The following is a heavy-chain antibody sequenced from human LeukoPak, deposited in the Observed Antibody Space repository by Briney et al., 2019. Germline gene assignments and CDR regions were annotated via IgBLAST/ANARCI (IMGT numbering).Heavy chain of an antibody. CDR3: ARDLPSIVGATIASDY. V-gene: IGHV1-46*01. D-gene: IGHD1-26*01. CDR1: GYTFSSYG. J-gene: IGHJ4*02. Sequence: ASVKVSCKTSGYTFSSYGISWVRQAPGQGLEWMGIINPSGGSTSYAQKFQGRVTMTRDMSTSTVYMELSSLRSEDTAVYYCARDLPSIVGATIASDYWGQGTLVTVSS. CDR2: INPSGGST.